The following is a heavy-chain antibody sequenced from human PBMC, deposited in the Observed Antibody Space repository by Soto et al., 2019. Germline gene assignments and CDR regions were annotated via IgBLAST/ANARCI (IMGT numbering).Heavy chain of an antibody. CDR3: ARSWDYYDSSGYYQPDKFYYYYGMDV. J-gene: IGHJ6*02. CDR1: GGTFSSYA. D-gene: IGHD3-22*01. CDR2: IIPIFGTA. V-gene: IGHV1-69*13. Sequence: SVKVSCKASGGTFSSYASSWVRQAPGQGLEWMGGIIPIFGTANYAQKFQGRVTITADESTSTAYMELSSLRSEDTAVYYCARSWDYYDSSGYYQPDKFYYYYGMDVWGQGTTVTVSS.